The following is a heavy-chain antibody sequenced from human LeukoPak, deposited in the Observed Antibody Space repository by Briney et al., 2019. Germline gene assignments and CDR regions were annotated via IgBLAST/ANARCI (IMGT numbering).Heavy chain of an antibody. D-gene: IGHD3-10*01. J-gene: IGHJ4*02. Sequence: ASVKVSCKASGYTFTGYYIHWVRQAPGQGLEWMGWINPNSGGTNYAQKFQDRVTMTRDTSISTAYIELSRLRSDDTAVYYCARVSWFDELPNYWGQGTLVSVSS. CDR2: INPNSGGT. V-gene: IGHV1-2*02. CDR1: GYTFTGYY. CDR3: ARVSWFDELPNY.